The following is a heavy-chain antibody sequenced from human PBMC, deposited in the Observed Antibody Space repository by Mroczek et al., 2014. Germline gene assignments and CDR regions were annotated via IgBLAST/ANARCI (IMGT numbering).Heavy chain of an antibody. CDR2: ISSSSSTI. V-gene: IGHV3-48*01. CDR3: ASEIVVVPAASFDY. CDR1: GFTFSSYS. J-gene: IGHJ4*02. Sequence: VQLVESGGGLVQPGGSLRLSCAASGFTFSSYSMNWVRQAPGKGLEWVSYISSSSSTIYYADSVKGRFTISRDNAKNSLYLQMNSLRAEDTAVYYCASEIVVVPAASFDYWGQGTLVTVSS. D-gene: IGHD2-2*01.